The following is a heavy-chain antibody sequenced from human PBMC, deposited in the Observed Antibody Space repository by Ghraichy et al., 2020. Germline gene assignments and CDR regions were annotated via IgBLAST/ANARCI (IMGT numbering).Heavy chain of an antibody. CDR2: IKSKTDGGTT. D-gene: IGHD1-14*01. Sequence: GGSLRLSCAASGFTFSNAWMNWVRQAPGKGLEWVGRIKSKTDGGTTDYAAPVKGRFTISRDDSKNTLYLQMNSLKTEDTAVYYCTTGTAKYYYYMDVWGKGTTVTVSS. CDR3: TTGTAKYYYYMDV. CDR1: GFTFSNAW. V-gene: IGHV3-15*07. J-gene: IGHJ6*03.